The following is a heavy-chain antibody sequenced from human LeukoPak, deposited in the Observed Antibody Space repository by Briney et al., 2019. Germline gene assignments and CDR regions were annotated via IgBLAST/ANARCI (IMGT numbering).Heavy chain of an antibody. J-gene: IGHJ5*02. CDR3: AIGRYDYVWGSYRYDWWFDP. CDR1: GYTFTSYY. Sequence: ASVKVSCKASGYTFTSYYMHWVRQAPGQGLEWMGIINPSGCSTSYAQKFQGRVTMTGDTSTSTVYMELSSLRSEDTAVYYCAIGRYDYVWGSYRYDWWFDPWGQGTLVTVSS. V-gene: IGHV1-46*01. CDR2: INPSGCST. D-gene: IGHD3-16*02.